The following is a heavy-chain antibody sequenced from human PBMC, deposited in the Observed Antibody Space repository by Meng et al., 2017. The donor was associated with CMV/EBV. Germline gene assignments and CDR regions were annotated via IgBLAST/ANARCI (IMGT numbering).Heavy chain of an antibody. V-gene: IGHV3-53*01. CDR1: GFTVRSNY. D-gene: IGHD2-2*03. J-gene: IGHJ3*02. Sequence: GESLKISCAASGFTVRSNYMSWVRQAPGKGLEYVSVLYSGDSTYSADSVKGRFTMSRDTSKNTLYLQMNSLKAEDTAVYYCARLDNNAFDIWGQGTVVTVSS. CDR3: ARLDNNAFDI. CDR2: LYSGDST.